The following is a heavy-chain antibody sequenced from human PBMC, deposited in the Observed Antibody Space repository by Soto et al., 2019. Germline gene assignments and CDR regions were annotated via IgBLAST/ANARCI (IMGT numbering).Heavy chain of an antibody. D-gene: IGHD3-3*01. V-gene: IGHV1-24*01. Sequence: VSVKVSCKVSGYTLTELSMHWVRQAPGKGLEWMGGFDPEDGETIYAQKFQGRVTMTEDTSTDTAYMELSSLRSEDTAVYYCATDLPKPPRHYDFWSGYWQDYFDYWGQGTLVTVSS. J-gene: IGHJ4*02. CDR1: GYTLTELS. CDR2: FDPEDGET. CDR3: ATDLPKPPRHYDFWSGYWQDYFDY.